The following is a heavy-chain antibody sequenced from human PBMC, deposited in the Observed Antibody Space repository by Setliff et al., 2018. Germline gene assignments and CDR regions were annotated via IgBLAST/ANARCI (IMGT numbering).Heavy chain of an antibody. V-gene: IGHV4-34*01. CDR1: GGSFSGYY. J-gene: IGHJ5*02. D-gene: IGHD2-15*01. Sequence: PSQTLSLTCAVYGGSFSGYYWSWIRQPPGKGLEWIGEINHSGSTNYNQSLKSRVTTSVDTSKNQFSLKLSSVTAADTAVYYCARLVETSTWGNWFDPWGQGTLVTVSS. CDR3: ARLVETSTWGNWFDP. CDR2: INHSGST.